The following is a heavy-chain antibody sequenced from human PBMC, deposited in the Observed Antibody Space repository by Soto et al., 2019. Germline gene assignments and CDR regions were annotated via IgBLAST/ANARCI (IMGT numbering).Heavy chain of an antibody. J-gene: IGHJ4*02. CDR1: GCTFSSYA. CDR2: VIPIFGTA. Sequence: GAPMKCSCKAAGCTFSSYALSWVRQAPGQGLDWMGGVIPIFGTANYAQKFQGRVTITADGSTRTAYMELSSLRSEDTAVHYCATGRRPQSSCRGPFDYWGQGTVVTV. CDR3: ATGRRPQSSCRGPFDY. D-gene: IGHD6-13*01. V-gene: IGHV1-69*13.